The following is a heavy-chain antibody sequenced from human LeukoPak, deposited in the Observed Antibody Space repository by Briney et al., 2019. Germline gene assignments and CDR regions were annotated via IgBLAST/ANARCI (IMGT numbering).Heavy chain of an antibody. V-gene: IGHV1-69*04. J-gene: IGHJ4*02. CDR3: AREYDILTGAVDY. Sequence: SVKVSCKASGGTFSSYAISWVRQAPGQGLEWMGRIIPILGIANYAQKFQGRVTITADKSTSTAYMELSSLRSEDTAVYCCAREYDILTGAVDYWGQGTLVTVSS. CDR1: GGTFSSYA. D-gene: IGHD3-9*01. CDR2: IIPILGIA.